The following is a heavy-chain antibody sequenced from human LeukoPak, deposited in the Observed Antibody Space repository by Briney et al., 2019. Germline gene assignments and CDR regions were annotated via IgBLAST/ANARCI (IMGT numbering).Heavy chain of an antibody. V-gene: IGHV3-21*01. D-gene: IGHD6-19*01. CDR2: ISSSSSYI. J-gene: IGHJ3*02. Sequence: GGSLRLSCAASGFTFSSYSMNWVRQAPGKGLEWVSSISSSSSYIYYADSVKGRFTISRDNAKNSLYLQMNSLRAEDTAVYYCAKSSGGWYGVHAFDIWGQGTMVTVSS. CDR3: AKSSGGWYGVHAFDI. CDR1: GFTFSSYS.